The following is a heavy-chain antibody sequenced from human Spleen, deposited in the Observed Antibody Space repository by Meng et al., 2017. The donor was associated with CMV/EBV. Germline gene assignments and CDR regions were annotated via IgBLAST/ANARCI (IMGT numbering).Heavy chain of an antibody. CDR3: ARLYHDSSGYYYGGNWYFDL. D-gene: IGHD3-22*01. V-gene: IGHV4-30-4*08. Sequence: GDYSWRWIRQPPGKGLEWIGSIFYGGRTYYNPSLKSRVTISLDMSNNQFSLKLTSVTAADTAVYYCARLYHDSSGYYYGGNWYFDLWGRGTLVTVSS. CDR2: IFYGGRT. J-gene: IGHJ2*01. CDR1: GDYS.